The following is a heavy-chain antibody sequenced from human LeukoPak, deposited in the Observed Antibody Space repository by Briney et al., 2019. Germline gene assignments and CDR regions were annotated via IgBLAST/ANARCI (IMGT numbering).Heavy chain of an antibody. CDR1: GFTFDDYT. V-gene: IGHV3-43*01. CDR3: AKVAEPVGAKIKYDAFDI. CDR2: ISWDGGST. D-gene: IGHD1-26*01. Sequence: PGGSLRLSCAASGFTFDDYTMHWVRQAPGKGLEWVSLISWDGGSTYYADPVKGRFTISRDNSKNSLYLQMNSLRTEDTALYYCAKVAEPVGAKIKYDAFDIWGQGTMVTVSS. J-gene: IGHJ3*02.